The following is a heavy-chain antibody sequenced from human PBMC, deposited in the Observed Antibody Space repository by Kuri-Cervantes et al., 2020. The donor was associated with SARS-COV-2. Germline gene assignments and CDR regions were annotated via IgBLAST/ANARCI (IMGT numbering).Heavy chain of an antibody. CDR2: IYYSGST. CDR1: GFSLSNARMG. V-gene: IGHV4-61*01. Sequence: SGPTLVKPTETLTLTCTVSGFSLSNARMGVSWIRQPPGKALEWIGYIYYSGSTNYNPSLKSRVTISVDTSKNQFSLKLSSVTAADTAVYYCARGLYYYDSSGPWGQGTLVTVSS. J-gene: IGHJ5*02. CDR3: ARGLYYYDSSGP. D-gene: IGHD3-22*01.